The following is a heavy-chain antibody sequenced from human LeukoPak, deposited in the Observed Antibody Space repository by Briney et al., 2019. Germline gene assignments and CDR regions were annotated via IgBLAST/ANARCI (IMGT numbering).Heavy chain of an antibody. D-gene: IGHD2-15*01. Sequence: GGSLRLSCAASGFIFDDYAMHWVRQAPGKGLEWVSGVSWKSDTVGYADSVKGRFTISRDNSKNTLYLQMNSLRAEDTAVYYCATRRRSYCSGGSCRDYWGQGTLVTVSS. V-gene: IGHV3-9*01. CDR3: ATRRRSYCSGGSCRDY. J-gene: IGHJ4*02. CDR1: GFIFDDYA. CDR2: VSWKSDTV.